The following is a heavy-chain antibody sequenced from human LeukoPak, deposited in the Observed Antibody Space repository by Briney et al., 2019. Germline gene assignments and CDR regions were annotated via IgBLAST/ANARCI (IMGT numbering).Heavy chain of an antibody. D-gene: IGHD1-7*01. Sequence: GGSLRLSCAASGFTFSSCAMHWVRQAPGKGLEWVAVISYDGSNKYYADSVKGRFTISRDNSKNTLYLQMNSLRAEDTAVYYCARVYNWNYRGLDYWGQGTLVTVSS. J-gene: IGHJ4*02. CDR1: GFTFSSCA. CDR2: ISYDGSNK. CDR3: ARVYNWNYRGLDY. V-gene: IGHV3-30*04.